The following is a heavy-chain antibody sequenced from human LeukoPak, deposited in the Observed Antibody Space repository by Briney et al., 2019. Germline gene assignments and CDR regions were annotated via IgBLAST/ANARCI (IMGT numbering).Heavy chain of an antibody. CDR1: GGSFSGYY. CDR3: ARVRRGSSWYLNWFDP. Sequence: SETLSLTCAVYGGSFSGYYWSWIRQPPGKGLEWIGEINHSGSTNYNPSLKSRVTISVDTSKNQFSLKLSSVTAADTAVYYCARVRRGSSWYLNWFDPWGQETLVTVSS. CDR2: INHSGST. V-gene: IGHV4-34*01. J-gene: IGHJ5*02. D-gene: IGHD6-13*01.